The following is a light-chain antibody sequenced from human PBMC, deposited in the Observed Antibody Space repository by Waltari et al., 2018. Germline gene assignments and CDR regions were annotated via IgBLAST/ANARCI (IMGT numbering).Light chain of an antibody. J-gene: IGKJ2*03. Sequence: DIQMTQSPSSLSASVGDTVTVTCRASQGVNRDLSWYQQKPGKAPTLLIYAVSHLQAGVSSRFSGSGSGRDFSLTINSLQSEDVGTYYCHQDFNTPDSFGQGTKVEI. CDR2: AVS. CDR3: HQDFNTPDS. CDR1: QGVNRD. V-gene: IGKV1-27*01.